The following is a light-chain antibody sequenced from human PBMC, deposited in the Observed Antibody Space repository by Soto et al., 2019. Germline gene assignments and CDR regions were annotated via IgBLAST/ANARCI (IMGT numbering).Light chain of an antibody. V-gene: IGKV1-13*02. J-gene: IGKJ5*01. CDR1: QDIRGA. Sequence: AIQLTQSPSSLSASVGDRVTITCRASQDIRGALAWYQQKSGKAPKILIYDVSTLESGVPSRFSGSRSGTDFTLTISSLQPVDFATYFCQQFNTSPITFGQGTRLEIK. CDR2: DVS. CDR3: QQFNTSPIT.